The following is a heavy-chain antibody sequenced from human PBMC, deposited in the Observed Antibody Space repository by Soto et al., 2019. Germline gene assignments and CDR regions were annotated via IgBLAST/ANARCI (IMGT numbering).Heavy chain of an antibody. V-gene: IGHV3-30-3*01. CDR2: ISYDGSNK. CDR1: GFTFSSYA. Sequence: QVQLVESGGGVVQPGRSLRLSCAASGFTFSSYAMHWVRQAPGKGLEWVAVISYDGSNKYYADSVKGRFTISRDNSKNTLYLQMNSLRAEDTAVYYCARDLGQRGWTRYRGFDYWGQGTLVTVSS. J-gene: IGHJ4*02. CDR3: ARDLGQRGWTRYRGFDY. D-gene: IGHD3-16*02.